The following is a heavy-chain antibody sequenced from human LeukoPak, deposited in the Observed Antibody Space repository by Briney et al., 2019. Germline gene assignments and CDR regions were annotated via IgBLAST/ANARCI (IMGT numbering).Heavy chain of an antibody. Sequence: ASVKVSCKASGYTFTSYYMHWVRQAPGQGLEWMGIINPSGGSTSYAQKFQGRVTMTRDTSTSTVYMELSSLRSVDTAVYYCARDDSSGYPIDYWGQGTLVTVSS. D-gene: IGHD3-22*01. CDR2: INPSGGST. CDR3: ARDDSSGYPIDY. V-gene: IGHV1-46*01. J-gene: IGHJ4*02. CDR1: GYTFTSYY.